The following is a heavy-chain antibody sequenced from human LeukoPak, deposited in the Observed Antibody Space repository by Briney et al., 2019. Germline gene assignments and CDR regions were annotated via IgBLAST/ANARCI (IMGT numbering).Heavy chain of an antibody. CDR2: ISYDGSNK. CDR3: ARESSDSSSWYFDY. Sequence: GGSLRLSCAASGFTFSSYAMNWVRQAPGKGLEWVAVISYDGSNKYYADSVKGRFTISRDNSKNTLYLQMNSLRAEDTAAYYCARESSDSSSWYFDYWGQGTLVTVSS. V-gene: IGHV3-30-3*01. D-gene: IGHD6-13*01. J-gene: IGHJ4*02. CDR1: GFTFSSYA.